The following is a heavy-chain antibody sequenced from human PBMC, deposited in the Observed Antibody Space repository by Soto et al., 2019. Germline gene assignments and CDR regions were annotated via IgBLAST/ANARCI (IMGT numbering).Heavy chain of an antibody. V-gene: IGHV3-74*01. CDR3: ARDADTYYDFGHYYYYMDV. CDR1: GFTFSSYW. J-gene: IGHJ6*03. Sequence: EVQLVESGGGLVQPGGSLRLSCAASGFTFSSYWMHWVRQAPGKGLVWVSRINSDGSSTSYADSVKGRFTISRDNAKNTLYLQMNSLRAEDTAVYYCARDADTYYDFGHYYYYMDVWGKGTTVTVSS. CDR2: INSDGSST. D-gene: IGHD3-3*01.